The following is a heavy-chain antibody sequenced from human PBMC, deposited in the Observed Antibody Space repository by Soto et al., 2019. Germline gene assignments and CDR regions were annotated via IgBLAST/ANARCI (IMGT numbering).Heavy chain of an antibody. CDR2: INAGNGNT. D-gene: IGHD2-2*01. Sequence: QVQLVQSGAEVKKPGASVKVSCKASGYTFTSYAMHWVRQAPGQRLEWMGWINAGNGNTKYSQKFQGRVTITRETSASTAYMELSSLRSEDTAVYYCARALGYCSSTSCQSVAARPDYWGQGTLVTVSS. CDR3: ARALGYCSSTSCQSVAARPDY. V-gene: IGHV1-3*01. CDR1: GYTFTSYA. J-gene: IGHJ4*02.